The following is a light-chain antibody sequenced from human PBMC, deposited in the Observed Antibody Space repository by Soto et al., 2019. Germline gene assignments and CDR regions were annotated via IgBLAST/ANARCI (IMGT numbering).Light chain of an antibody. CDR3: QQSNTWPWT. J-gene: IGKJ1*01. CDR2: DAS. CDR1: QRVSSY. V-gene: IGKV3-11*01. Sequence: EIVLTQSPATLSLSPGERATLSCRASQRVSSYLAWYQQKPGQAPRLLIYDASNRATGIPSRFSGSGSGTDFTLTISRLGPEYFAVSYSQQSNTWPWTCAQGTMVDIK.